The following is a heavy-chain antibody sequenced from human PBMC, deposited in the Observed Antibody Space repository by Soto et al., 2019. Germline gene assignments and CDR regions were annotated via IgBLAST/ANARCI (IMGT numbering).Heavy chain of an antibody. CDR2: IYYSGST. D-gene: IGHD1-1*01. Sequence: QVQLQESGPGLVKPSQTLSLTCTVSGGSISSGGYYWSWIRQHPGKGLEWIGYIYYSGSTYYNPSLKSRGNLSVDTSKNQFSLKLSSVTAADTAVYYCARDPWGVWNHGYYYYYGMDVWGQGTTVTVSS. V-gene: IGHV4-31*03. CDR1: GGSISSGGYY. CDR3: ARDPWGVWNHGYYYYYGMDV. J-gene: IGHJ6*02.